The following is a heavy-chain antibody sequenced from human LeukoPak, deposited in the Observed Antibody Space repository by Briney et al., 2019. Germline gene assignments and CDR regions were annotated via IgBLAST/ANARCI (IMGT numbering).Heavy chain of an antibody. CDR2: INPNSGGT. CDR3: ARVPIVVVPAAGAFDI. V-gene: IGHV1-2*02. CDR1: GYTFTGYY. Sequence: GASVKVSCKASGYTFTGYYMHWVRQAPGQGLEWMGWINPNSGGTNYAQKFQGRVTMTRDTSISTAYMELSRLRSDDTAVYYCARVPIVVVPAAGAFDIWGQGTMVTVSS. D-gene: IGHD2-2*01. J-gene: IGHJ3*02.